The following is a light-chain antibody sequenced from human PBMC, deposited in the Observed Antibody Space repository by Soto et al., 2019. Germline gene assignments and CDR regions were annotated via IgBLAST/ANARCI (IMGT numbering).Light chain of an antibody. V-gene: IGKV3-11*01. CDR2: DAS. Sequence: EIVLTQSPATLSLSPGNRATLSCRASQSVSGYLAWYKQKPGTAPRLLIYDASNRATVIPARFSGSGSGKDFTLSITSLEPEDFSVYYCHQRSNWPSTFGGGTKVEI. J-gene: IGKJ4*01. CDR1: QSVSGY. CDR3: HQRSNWPST.